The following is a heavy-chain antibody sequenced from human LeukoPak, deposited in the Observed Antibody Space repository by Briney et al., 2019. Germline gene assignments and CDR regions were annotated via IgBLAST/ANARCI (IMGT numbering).Heavy chain of an antibody. CDR1: GYSFTIYW. CDR2: IYPGDSDT. D-gene: IGHD2-8*02. Sequence: GESLKISCKGSGYSFTIYWIGWVRQMPGKGLEWMGIIYPGDSDTRYSPSFQGQVTISVDKSISTAYLQWSSLKASDTAMYYCARQACTGGICYSDYLGQGTLVTVSS. J-gene: IGHJ4*02. V-gene: IGHV5-51*01. CDR3: ARQACTGGICYSDY.